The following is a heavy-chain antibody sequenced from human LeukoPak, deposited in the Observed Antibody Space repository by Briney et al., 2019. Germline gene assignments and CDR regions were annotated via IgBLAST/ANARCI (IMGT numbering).Heavy chain of an antibody. CDR2: IIPIFGTA. CDR3: AGVLVGAIGNYFDY. V-gene: IGHV1-69*13. D-gene: IGHD1-26*01. Sequence: ASVKVSCKASGGTFSSYAISWVRQAPGQGLEWMGGIIPIFGTANYAQKFQGRVTITADESTSTAYMELSSLRSEDTAVYYCAGVLVGAIGNYFDYWGQGTLVTVSS. CDR1: GGTFSSYA. J-gene: IGHJ4*02.